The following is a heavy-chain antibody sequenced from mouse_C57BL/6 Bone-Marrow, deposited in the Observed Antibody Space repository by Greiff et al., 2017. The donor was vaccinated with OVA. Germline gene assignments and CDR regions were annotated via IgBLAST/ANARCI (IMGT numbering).Heavy chain of an antibody. J-gene: IGHJ2*01. Sequence: VQLQQSGAELVKPGASVKLSCKASGYTFTEYTIHWVKQRSGQGLEWIGWFYPGSGSIKYNEKFKDKATLTADTSSITAYLELSRLTSEDSAVSSGARREDKCDYDHYFDYWGQGTTLTVSS. V-gene: IGHV1-62-2*01. CDR3: ARREDKCDYDHYFDY. D-gene: IGHD2-4*01. CDR1: GYTFTEYT. CDR2: FYPGSGSI.